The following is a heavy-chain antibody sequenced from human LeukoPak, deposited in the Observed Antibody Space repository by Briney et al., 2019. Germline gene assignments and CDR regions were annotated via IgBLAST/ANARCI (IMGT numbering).Heavy chain of an antibody. V-gene: IGHV3-23*01. CDR1: GIVFSNTA. J-gene: IGHJ5*02. CDR2: ISGGGERT. D-gene: IGHD6-19*01. CDR3: GKDGGQYSSGPEFDP. Sequence: GGSLRLSCAASGIVFSNTAMNWARQSPGRGLEWVSAISGGGERTLYADSVKGRFTISRDNSRNMVYLQMNSLRADDTAIYYCGKDGGQYSSGPEFDPRGQGALVTVSS.